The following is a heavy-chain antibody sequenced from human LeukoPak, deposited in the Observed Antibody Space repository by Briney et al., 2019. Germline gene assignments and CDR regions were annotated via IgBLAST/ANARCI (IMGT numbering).Heavy chain of an antibody. CDR3: ARQSYGDYVSY. CDR2: IAPSDSYT. Sequence: GESLKISCKGSGYSFTSYWISWVRQMPGKGLEWMGRIAPSDSYTNYSPSFQGHVTISADKPIRTAYLQWSSLKASDTAMYYCARQSYGDYVSYWGQGTLVTVSS. D-gene: IGHD4-17*01. CDR1: GYSFTSYW. V-gene: IGHV5-10-1*01. J-gene: IGHJ4*02.